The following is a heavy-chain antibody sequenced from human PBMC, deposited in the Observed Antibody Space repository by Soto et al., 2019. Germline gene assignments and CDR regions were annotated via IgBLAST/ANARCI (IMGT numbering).Heavy chain of an antibody. Sequence: QVQLQQWGAGLLKPSEPLSLTCAVYGELVSSGNYYCSWIRQPPRNGLEWIGEMSHSGGTHFNPSLKSRVIISVDTSKNQLSLKMSSVTAADTALYYCARVERGTATTVVDAFDICGPGTMVTVSS. CDR3: ARVERGTATTVVDAFDI. CDR1: GELVSSGNYY. CDR2: MSHSGGT. V-gene: IGHV4-34*01. D-gene: IGHD1-1*01. J-gene: IGHJ3*02.